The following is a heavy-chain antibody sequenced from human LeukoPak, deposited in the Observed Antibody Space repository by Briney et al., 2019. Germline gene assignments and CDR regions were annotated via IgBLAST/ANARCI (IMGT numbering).Heavy chain of an antibody. V-gene: IGHV3-23*01. CDR3: AKWGDYDILTGYYVSDF. J-gene: IGHJ4*02. CDR2: ITGSGDST. Sequence: GGSLRLSCAASGFIFRNYAMSWVRQAPGKGLEWGSAITGSGDSTYYADSVKGRFTISRDNSKNTLYVEMNTLRAEDTAVYYCAKWGDYDILTGYYVSDFWGQGTLVTVSS. D-gene: IGHD3-9*01. CDR1: GFIFRNYA.